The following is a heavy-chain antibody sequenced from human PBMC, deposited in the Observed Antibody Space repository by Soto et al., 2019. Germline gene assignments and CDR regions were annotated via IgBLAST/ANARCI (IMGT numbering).Heavy chain of an antibody. V-gene: IGHV4-4*07. J-gene: IGHJ5*02. CDR2: IYTSGST. Sequence: SETLSLTCTVSGGSISSYYWSWIRQPAGKGLEWIGRIYTSGSTNYNPSLKSRVTMSVDTSKNQFSLKLSSVTAADTAVYYCARGPVVVITGWHWFDPWGQGTLVTVSS. CDR3: ARGPVVVITGWHWFDP. D-gene: IGHD3-22*01. CDR1: GGSISSYY.